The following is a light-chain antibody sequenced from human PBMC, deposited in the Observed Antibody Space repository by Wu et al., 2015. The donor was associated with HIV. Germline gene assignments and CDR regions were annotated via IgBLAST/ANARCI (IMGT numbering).Light chain of an antibody. V-gene: IGKV3-7*01. CDR3: QQCNNWPLT. J-gene: IGKJ5*01. CDR1: QSVSSSY. Sequence: GKRVTLSCRASQSVSSSYLTWYQQKPGQAPRLLIYGASNRATGIPARFSGTGSATDFTLTISSLEPEDFAVYYCQQCNNWPLTFGQGTRLEIK. CDR2: GAS.